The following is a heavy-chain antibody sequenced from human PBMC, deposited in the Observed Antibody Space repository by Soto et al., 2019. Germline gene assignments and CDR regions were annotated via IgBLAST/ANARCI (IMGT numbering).Heavy chain of an antibody. J-gene: IGHJ4*02. CDR1: GGSFSSGDYS. D-gene: IGHD5-18*01. CDR2: IYYSGST. Sequence: QVQLQESGPGLVKPSQTLSLTCPVSGGSFSSGDYSWSWIRQPPGKGLEWIGYIYYSGSTYYNPSLKSRVTISVDTSKNQFSLKLSSVTAADTAVYYCAREGYSYGGGIDYWGQGTLVTVSS. CDR3: AREGYSYGGGIDY. V-gene: IGHV4-30-4*01.